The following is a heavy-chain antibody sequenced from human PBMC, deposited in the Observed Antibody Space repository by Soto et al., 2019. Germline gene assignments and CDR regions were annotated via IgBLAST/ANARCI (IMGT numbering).Heavy chain of an antibody. CDR2: IYYSGST. CDR3: ARDPLGPGAFDI. Sequence: SETLSLTCTVSGGSISSYSWSWIRQPPGKGLEWIGYIYYSGSTNYNPSLKSRVTISVDTSKNQFSLKLSSVTAADTAVYYCARDPLGPGAFDIWGQGTMVTVSS. J-gene: IGHJ3*02. CDR1: GGSISSYS. V-gene: IGHV4-59*01. D-gene: IGHD7-27*01.